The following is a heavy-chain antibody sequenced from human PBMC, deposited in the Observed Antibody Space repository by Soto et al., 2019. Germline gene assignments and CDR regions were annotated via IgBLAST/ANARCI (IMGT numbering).Heavy chain of an antibody. Sequence: EVQLLDSGGGLVQPGGSLRLSCAASGFTFSSSAMSWVRQAPGKGLDWVSAVSGSGGTTYYADSVRGRFTISRDNSKNTLSLHMNSLRAEDSAIYFCARCTVDTIVTSGWCHYLDPWGQGTLVTVSS. CDR3: ARCTVDTIVTSGWCHYLDP. J-gene: IGHJ5*02. CDR1: GFTFSSSA. D-gene: IGHD6-19*01. V-gene: IGHV3-23*01. CDR2: VSGSGGTT.